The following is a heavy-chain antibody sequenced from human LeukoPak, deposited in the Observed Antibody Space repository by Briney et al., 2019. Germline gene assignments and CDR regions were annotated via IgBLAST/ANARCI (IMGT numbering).Heavy chain of an antibody. V-gene: IGHV1-18*01. Sequence: ASVKVSCKASGYTFTSYGISWVRQAPGQGLEWMGWISAYNGNISYAQKVQGRVTMTTDTSTSIAYMELRSLRSDDTAVYYCARVLSLAVRSLMGYFDYWGQGTLVTVSS. J-gene: IGHJ4*03. CDR1: GYTFTSYG. D-gene: IGHD6-19*01. CDR2: ISAYNGNI. CDR3: ARVLSLAVRSLMGYFDY.